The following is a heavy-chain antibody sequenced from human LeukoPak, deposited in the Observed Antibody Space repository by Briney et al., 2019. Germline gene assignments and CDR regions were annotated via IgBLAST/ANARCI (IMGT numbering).Heavy chain of an antibody. CDR1: GYTFTGYY. CDR3: ARVKQPLANWFDP. J-gene: IGHJ5*02. V-gene: IGHV1-2*02. D-gene: IGHD6-13*01. CDR2: INPNSGGT. Sequence: ASVKVSCKASGYTFTGYYMHWVRQAPGQGLEWMGWINPNSGGTNYAQKFQGRVTMTRDTSISTAYMELSRLRYDDTAVYYCARVKQPLANWFDPWGQGILVTVSS.